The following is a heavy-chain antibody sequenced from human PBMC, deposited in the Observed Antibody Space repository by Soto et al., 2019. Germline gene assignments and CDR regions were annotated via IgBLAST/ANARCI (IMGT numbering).Heavy chain of an antibody. CDR2: LKSKTDGGTT. CDR1: GFTFSKAW. Sequence: EVQLVESGGGLVKPGGSLRLSCAASGFTFSKAWMNWVRQAPGKGLEWVGRLKSKTDGGTTYYGAPVKGRFTISRDDSKNSLSLQMNSLKMADAAVYYWTTDSRQLVGGVWFDYWGQGTLVTVSS. D-gene: IGHD6-6*01. J-gene: IGHJ4*02. CDR3: TTDSRQLVGGVWFDY. V-gene: IGHV3-15*07.